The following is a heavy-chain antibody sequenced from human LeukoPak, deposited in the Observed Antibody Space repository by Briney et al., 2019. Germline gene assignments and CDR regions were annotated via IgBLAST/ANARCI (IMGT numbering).Heavy chain of an antibody. CDR1: GFTFSNAW. CDR2: INTDGTST. CDR3: ARGGPRRGAYFDY. J-gene: IGHJ4*02. V-gene: IGHV3-74*01. Sequence: GGSLRLSCAASGFTFSNAWMNWVRQAPGKGLVWVSRINTDGTSTNYADSVKGRFTISRDNAKNKVYLRMNSLRAEDTAVYYCARGGPRRGAYFDYWGQGSLVTVSS.